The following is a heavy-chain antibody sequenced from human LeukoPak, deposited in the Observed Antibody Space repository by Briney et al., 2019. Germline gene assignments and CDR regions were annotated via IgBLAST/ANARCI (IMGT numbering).Heavy chain of an antibody. CDR1: GDSISSYY. Sequence: SETLSLTCTVSGDSISSYYWSWIRQPPGKGLEWIGYIYYSGSTNYNPSLKSRVTISVDTSKNQFSLKLSSVTAADTAVYYCARGIVVVPAAIGDAFDIWGQGTMVTVSS. CDR2: IYYSGST. J-gene: IGHJ3*02. CDR3: ARGIVVVPAAIGDAFDI. V-gene: IGHV4-59*01. D-gene: IGHD2-2*02.